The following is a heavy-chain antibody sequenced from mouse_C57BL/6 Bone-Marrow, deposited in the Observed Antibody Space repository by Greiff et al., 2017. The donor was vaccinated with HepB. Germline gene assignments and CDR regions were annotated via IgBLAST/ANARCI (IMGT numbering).Heavy chain of an antibody. V-gene: IGHV1-64*01. D-gene: IGHD2-2*01. CDR1: GYTFTSYW. Sequence: QVQLQQPGAELVKPGASVKLSCKASGYTFTSYWMHWVKQRPGQGLEWIGMIHPNSGSTNYNEKFKSKATLTVDKSSSTAYMQLSSLTSEDSAVYYCAVTTMVTTFDYWGQGTTLTVSS. CDR3: AVTTMVTTFDY. CDR2: IHPNSGST. J-gene: IGHJ2*01.